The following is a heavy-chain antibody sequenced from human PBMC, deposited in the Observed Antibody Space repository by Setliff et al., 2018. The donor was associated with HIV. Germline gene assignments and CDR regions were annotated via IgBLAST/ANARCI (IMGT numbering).Heavy chain of an antibody. CDR1: GGSISSNSYY. CDR2: IFYCGSS. V-gene: IGHV4-39*02. J-gene: IGHJ4*02. D-gene: IGHD3-22*01. Sequence: SETLSLTCTVSGGSISSNSYYWGWIRQPPGKGLEWIGSIFYCGSSHHNPSLQSRITISVDTSKNQFSLKLSSVTAADTAVYWCVREDSRYHYFDRWGQGTPVTVS. CDR3: VREDSRYHYFDR.